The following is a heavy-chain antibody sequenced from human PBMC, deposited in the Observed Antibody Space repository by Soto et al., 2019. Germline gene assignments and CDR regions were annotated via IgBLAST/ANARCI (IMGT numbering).Heavy chain of an antibody. J-gene: IGHJ4*02. D-gene: IGHD3-3*01. Sequence: QITLKESGPTVVKPTETLTLTCTFSGFSLTTNGVGVGWVRQSPGKAPEWLALIYWDDDKRYSTSLKSRLTITKDTSKNQVVLTMANVDPADTATYYCAHRVLRTVFGLVTTTAIYFDFWGQGTPVVVSS. CDR3: AHRVLRTVFGLVTTTAIYFDF. CDR2: IYWDDDK. V-gene: IGHV2-5*02. CDR1: GFSLTTNGVG.